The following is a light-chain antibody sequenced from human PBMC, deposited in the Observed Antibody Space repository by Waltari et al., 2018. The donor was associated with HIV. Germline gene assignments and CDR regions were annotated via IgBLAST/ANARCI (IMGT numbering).Light chain of an antibody. CDR3: AAWDDSLRGRV. V-gene: IGLV1-47*01. CDR1: SSNIGSNS. Sequence: QSVLTQPPSASGTPGQRVTISCSGSSSNIGSNSVYWYQQLPGTAPKLLISRNNQRPSGVPDRFSGSMSGTSASLAISGPRSEDEAHYYCAAWDDSLRGRVFGEGTKLTVL. J-gene: IGLJ3*02. CDR2: RNN.